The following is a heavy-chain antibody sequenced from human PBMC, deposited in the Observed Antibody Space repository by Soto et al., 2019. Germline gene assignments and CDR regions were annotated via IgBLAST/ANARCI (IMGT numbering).Heavy chain of an antibody. CDR1: GYTFTSYG. V-gene: IGHV1-18*04. CDR2: ISAYNGNT. D-gene: IGHD3-22*01. Sequence: QVPLVQSGAEVKKPGASVKVSCKASGYTFTSYGISWVRQAPGQGLEWMGWISAYNGNTNYAQKLQGSVTMTTDTSTSTAYLELRRLRSDDTAVYYCARDKRRGFYASSGYYPPHVDYWGQGNLVAVSS. J-gene: IGHJ4*02. CDR3: ARDKRRGFYASSGYYPPHVDY.